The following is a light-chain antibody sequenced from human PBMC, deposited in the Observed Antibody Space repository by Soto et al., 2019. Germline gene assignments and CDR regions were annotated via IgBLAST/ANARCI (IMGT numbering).Light chain of an antibody. V-gene: IGLV4-69*01. Sequence: QHVLTQSPSASASLGASVKLTCTLSSRNSSYAIAWHQQQPEKGPRYLMKLNSDGSHSKGDGIPDRFSGSSSGAERYLTISSLQSEDEADYYCQTWGTGIPWVFGGGTKLTGL. CDR3: QTWGTGIPWV. CDR2: LNSDGSH. J-gene: IGLJ3*02. CDR1: SRNSSYA.